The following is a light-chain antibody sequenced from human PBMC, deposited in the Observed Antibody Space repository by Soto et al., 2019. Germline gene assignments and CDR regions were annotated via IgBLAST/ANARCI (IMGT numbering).Light chain of an antibody. CDR1: QSISSY. CDR3: QQSYSTPYT. J-gene: IGKJ2*01. CDR2: ATS. Sequence: IQMTQSPSSLSASVGDRVTITCRASQSISSYLNWYQQKPEKAPKLLIYATSNLHSGVPSRFSGRGSETDFTLTISSLQPEDFATYYCQQSYSTPYTFGQGTKLEIK. V-gene: IGKV1-39*01.